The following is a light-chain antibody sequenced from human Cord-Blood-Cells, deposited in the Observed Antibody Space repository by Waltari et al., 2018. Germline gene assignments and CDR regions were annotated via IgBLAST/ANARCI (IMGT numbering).Light chain of an antibody. CDR2: DVS. CDR3: SSYTSSSTWV. Sequence: QSALTHPASVSGSPGQSITIPCTRPSSDVGGYNNVPWYQQHPGKAPKLMIYDVSNRPSGVSNRFSGSKSGNTASLTISGLQAEDEADYYCSSYTSSSTWVFGGGTKLTVL. V-gene: IGLV2-14*01. CDR1: SSDVGGYNN. J-gene: IGLJ3*02.